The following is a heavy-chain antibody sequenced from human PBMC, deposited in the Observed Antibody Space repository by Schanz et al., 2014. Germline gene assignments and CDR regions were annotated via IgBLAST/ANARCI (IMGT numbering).Heavy chain of an antibody. J-gene: IGHJ3*02. V-gene: IGHV1-69*09. CDR1: GYIFSSYA. CDR3: ARDRWNYEGGIFDI. Sequence: QVQLVQSGSELKKPGASVKVSCKASGYIFSSYAIHWVRQAPGQGPEWIGRFMPFLGITNLAQKFQDRVTMTADKATSTAYMELSRLRSEDTAMYYCARDRWNYEGGIFDIWGQGPMVTVSS. CDR2: FMPFLGIT. D-gene: IGHD1-7*01.